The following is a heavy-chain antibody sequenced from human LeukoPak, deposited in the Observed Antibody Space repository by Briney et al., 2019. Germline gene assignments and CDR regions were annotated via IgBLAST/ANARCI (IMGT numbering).Heavy chain of an antibody. D-gene: IGHD5-12*01. CDR1: GATLNIGHA. CDR2: IIPFLGEV. Sequence: SVKVSCKAFGATLNIGHAYIWARQAPGQGLQWMGRIIPFLGEVNYAQNFQGRVSFTADKSTATMYMEMKSLRLDDTAVYYCSPCGHAYDWFGPWGQGTLVTVSS. V-gene: IGHV1-69*04. CDR3: SPCGHAYDWFGP. J-gene: IGHJ5*02.